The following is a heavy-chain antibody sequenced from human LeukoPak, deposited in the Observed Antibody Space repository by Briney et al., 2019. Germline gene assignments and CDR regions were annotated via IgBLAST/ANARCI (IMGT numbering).Heavy chain of an antibody. CDR1: GGSISSSNW. V-gene: IGHV4-4*02. J-gene: IGHJ3*02. D-gene: IGHD6-13*01. Sequence: SETLSLTCAVSGGSISSSNWWSWVRQPPGKGLEWIGEIYHSGSTNYNPSLKSRVTISVDKSKNQFSLKLSSVTAADTAVYYCARDPWWDSSSPEDAFDIWGQGTMVTVSS. CDR2: IYHSGST. CDR3: ARDPWWDSSSPEDAFDI.